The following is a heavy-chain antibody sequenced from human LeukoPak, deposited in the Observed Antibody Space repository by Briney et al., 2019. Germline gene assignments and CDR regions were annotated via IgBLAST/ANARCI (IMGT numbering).Heavy chain of an antibody. CDR1: GFTFNTYT. CDR2: ISWDGGST. V-gene: IGHV3-43*01. CDR3: AKDWGVGLVDY. D-gene: IGHD3-16*01. J-gene: IGHJ4*02. Sequence: GGSLRLSCAASGFTFNTYTMNGVRQAPGKGVEGVSLISWDGGSTYYADSVKGRFTISRDNSKNSLYLQMNSLRTEDTALYYCAKDWGVGLVDYWGQGTLVTVSS.